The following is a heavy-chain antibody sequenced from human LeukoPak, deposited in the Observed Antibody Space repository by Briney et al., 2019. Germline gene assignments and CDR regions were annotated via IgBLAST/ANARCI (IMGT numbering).Heavy chain of an antibody. CDR2: TYYRSKWSN. D-gene: IGHD5-24*01. Sequence: SQTLSLTCAISGDSVSSNSAAWNWIRQSPSRGLEWLGRTYYRSKWSNDYAVSVKSRITINPDTAKNQFSLKLTSVTPEDTAVYYCARGTGDGYDAFDIWGQGTMVTVSS. CDR3: ARGTGDGYDAFDI. V-gene: IGHV6-1*01. J-gene: IGHJ3*02. CDR1: GDSVSSNSAA.